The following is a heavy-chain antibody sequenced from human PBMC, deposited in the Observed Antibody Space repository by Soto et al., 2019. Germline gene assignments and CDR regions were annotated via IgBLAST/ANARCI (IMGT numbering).Heavy chain of an antibody. CDR1: GGSFSGYY. CDR2: INHSRST. V-gene: IGHV4-34*02. CDR3: ARRPGPLYCPGGSCYNSWFDP. J-gene: IGHJ5*02. Sequence: QVQLQQWGAGLLKPSETLSLTCAVYGGSFSGYYWSWIRQPPGKGLEWIGEINHSRSTNYNPSLKSRLTISVDTSKNQFSLKLSSVTAADTAVYYCARRPGPLYCPGGSCYNSWFDPWGQGTLVTVSS. D-gene: IGHD2-15*01.